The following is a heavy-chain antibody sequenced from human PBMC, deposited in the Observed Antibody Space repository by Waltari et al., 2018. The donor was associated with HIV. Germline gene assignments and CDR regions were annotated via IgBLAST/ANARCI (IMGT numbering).Heavy chain of an antibody. J-gene: IGHJ6*02. Sequence: QVQLVQSGAEVKKPGASVKVSCKVSGYTFTGSYMHWVRQAPGQGLEWMGWINPKSDGTNYAQKFQGRVTMTRDTSTSTAYMELSRLRSDDTALYYCARDRIAVTGSYYYGMDVWGQGTTVTVSS. CDR2: INPKSDGT. CDR1: GYTFTGSY. V-gene: IGHV1-2*02. D-gene: IGHD6-19*01. CDR3: ARDRIAVTGSYYYGMDV.